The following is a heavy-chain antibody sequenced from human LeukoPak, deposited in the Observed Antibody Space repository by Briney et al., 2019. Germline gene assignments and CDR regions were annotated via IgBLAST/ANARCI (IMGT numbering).Heavy chain of an antibody. J-gene: IGHJ6*03. Sequence: ASVKVSCNASGYTFTSYDINWVRQATGQGLEWMGWMNANSGNTGYAQKFQGRVTITRNTSISTAYMEPSSLRSEDTAVYYCARGGKWDIVVAHYYYYYMDVWGKGTTVTVSS. CDR3: ARGGKWDIVVAHYYYYYMDV. V-gene: IGHV1-8*03. CDR2: MNANSGNT. D-gene: IGHD2-15*01. CDR1: GYTFTSYD.